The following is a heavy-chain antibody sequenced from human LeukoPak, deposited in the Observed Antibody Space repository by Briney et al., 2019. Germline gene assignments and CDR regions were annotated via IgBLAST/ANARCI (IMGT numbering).Heavy chain of an antibody. V-gene: IGHV1-2*02. CDR2: INPNSGGT. CDR3: ARDPTSSSRFDY. Sequence: ASVKVSCKASGYTFTGYYMHWVRQAPGQGLEWMGWINPNSGGTNYAQKLQGRVTMTTDTSTSTAYMELRSLRSDHTAVYYCARDPTSSSRFDYWGQGTLVTVSS. CDR1: GYTFTGYY. D-gene: IGHD6-6*01. J-gene: IGHJ4*02.